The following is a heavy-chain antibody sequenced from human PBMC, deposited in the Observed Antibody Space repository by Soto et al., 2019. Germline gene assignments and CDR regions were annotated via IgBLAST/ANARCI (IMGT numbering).Heavy chain of an antibody. J-gene: IGHJ4*02. Sequence: GESLKISCKVSGYSFTSYWIGWVRQMPGKGLEWMGIIYPGDSDVTYSPSFQGQVSISADKSIDTAFLQWSSLMFSDTAMFYCARRFYTDYFFDYWGQGTLVTVSS. CDR3: ARRFYTDYFFDY. V-gene: IGHV5-51*01. CDR1: GYSFTSYW. D-gene: IGHD2-21*02. CDR2: IYPGDSDV.